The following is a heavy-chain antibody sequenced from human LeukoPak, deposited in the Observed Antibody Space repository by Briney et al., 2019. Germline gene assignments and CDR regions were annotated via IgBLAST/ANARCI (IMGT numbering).Heavy chain of an antibody. CDR3: AKDSSAVAGPEGSYDI. Sequence: GGSLRLSCPASGFTLTSYGMSWVRQAPGKGLEWVSAISGSGGRTYYADSVKGRFTISRDNSRNSLFLQMNSLKDEDTAVYYCAKDSSAVAGPEGSYDIWGQGTMVTVSS. CDR1: GFTLTSYG. CDR2: ISGSGGRT. V-gene: IGHV3-23*01. J-gene: IGHJ3*02. D-gene: IGHD6-19*01.